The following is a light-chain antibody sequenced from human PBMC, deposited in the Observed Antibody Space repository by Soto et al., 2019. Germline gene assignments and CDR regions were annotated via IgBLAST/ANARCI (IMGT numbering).Light chain of an antibody. CDR1: QRIDRY. J-gene: IGKJ1*01. CDR2: DAS. V-gene: IGKV1-5*01. CDR3: QQYKDDAWT. Sequence: DIQLTQSPSTLSASVGDRVTITCRASQRIDRYLAWYQQKPGKAPKLLVYDASTLEGGVPSRFSGSGSATEFILTISSLQPDDVATYYCQQYKDDAWTFGQGTKVDIK.